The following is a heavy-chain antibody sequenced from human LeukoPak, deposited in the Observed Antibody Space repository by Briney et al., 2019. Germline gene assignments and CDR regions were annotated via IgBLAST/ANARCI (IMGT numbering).Heavy chain of an antibody. V-gene: IGHV3-21*06. J-gene: IGHJ4*02. D-gene: IGHD6-13*01. CDR3: ARWIPAAGSDI. Sequence: GGSLRLSYAASGFTFNTYSMDWVRQAPGKGLEWVSSISSSTNYIYYADSVKGRFTISRDNAKNSLFLHMNSLRAEDTAVYYCARWIPAAGSDIWGQGTLVIVSS. CDR2: ISSSTNYI. CDR1: GFTFNTYS.